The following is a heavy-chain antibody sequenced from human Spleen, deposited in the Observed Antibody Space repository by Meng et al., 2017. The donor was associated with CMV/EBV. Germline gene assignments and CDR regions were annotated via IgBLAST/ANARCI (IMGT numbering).Heavy chain of an antibody. J-gene: IGHJ4*02. CDR3: ARDDFGVVTNY. Sequence: GESLKISCAASGFTFSSYAMHWVRQAPGKGLEWVAVISYDGSNKYYADSVKGRFTISRDNAKNSLYLQMNSLRAEDTAVYYCARDDFGVVTNYWGQGTLVTVSS. D-gene: IGHD3-3*01. V-gene: IGHV3-30*04. CDR2: ISYDGSNK. CDR1: GFTFSSYA.